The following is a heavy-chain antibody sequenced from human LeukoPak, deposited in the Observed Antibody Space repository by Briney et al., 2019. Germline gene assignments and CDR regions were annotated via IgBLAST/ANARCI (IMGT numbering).Heavy chain of an antibody. CDR2: IYHSGGT. CDR1: GYSISSGYY. Sequence: KASETLSLTCTVSGYSISSGYYWGWIRQPPGKGLEWIGSIYHSGGTYYNPSLKSRVTISVDTSKNQFSLKLSSVTAADTAVYYCATINYYGSGRPVRGFDYWGQGTLVTVSS. CDR3: ATINYYGSGRPVRGFDY. J-gene: IGHJ4*02. D-gene: IGHD3-10*01. V-gene: IGHV4-38-2*02.